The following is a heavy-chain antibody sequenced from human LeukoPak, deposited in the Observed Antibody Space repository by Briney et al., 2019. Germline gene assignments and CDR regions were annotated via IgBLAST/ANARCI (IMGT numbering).Heavy chain of an antibody. CDR2: ISSSGSTI. CDR3: TRVRPGHYFDY. J-gene: IGHJ4*02. CDR1: GFTISSFA. V-gene: IGHV3-48*03. Sequence: GGSLRLSCAASGFTISSFAMTWLRQSPGKGLEWVSYISSSGSTIYYADSVKGRFTISRDDAKNSLYLQMNSLRADDTAVYYCTRVRPGHYFDYWGQGALVTVSS.